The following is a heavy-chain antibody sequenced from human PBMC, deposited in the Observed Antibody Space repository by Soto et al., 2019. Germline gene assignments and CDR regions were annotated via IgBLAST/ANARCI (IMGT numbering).Heavy chain of an antibody. D-gene: IGHD6-6*01. CDR2: IYWDDDK. CDR1: GISLSTSDVG. Sequence: SGPPQVTPKQTLTLTCTFSGISLSTSDVGVGWIRQPPGKALEWLAIIYWDDDKRYSPSLKSRLTITKDTSKNQVVLTVTNMDPVDTATYYCAHSKYSRSSFDYWGQGTLVTVSS. V-gene: IGHV2-5*02. J-gene: IGHJ4*02. CDR3: AHSKYSRSSFDY.